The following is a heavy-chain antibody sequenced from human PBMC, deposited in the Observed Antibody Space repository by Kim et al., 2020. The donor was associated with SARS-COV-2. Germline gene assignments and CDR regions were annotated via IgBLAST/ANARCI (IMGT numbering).Heavy chain of an antibody. D-gene: IGHD2-15*01. Sequence: GGSLRLSCAASGFTFSTYAMHWVRQAPGKGLEWVAIISNDASKDQYADSVKGRFTISRDNSKNTVFLQINNLRVEDTAVYYCAKGCRGGKFCFYLDYWGQEHLVTAPS. CDR2: ISNDASKD. CDR1: GFTFSTYA. CDR3: AKGCRGGKFCFYLDY. J-gene: IGHJ4*02. V-gene: IGHV3-30*18.